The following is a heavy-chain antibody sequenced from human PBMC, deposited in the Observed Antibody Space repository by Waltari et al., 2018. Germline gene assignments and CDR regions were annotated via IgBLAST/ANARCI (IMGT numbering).Heavy chain of an antibody. CDR2: IYDSETT. Sequence: TLSLSCTVSGGSISSGAYYWTWIRQHPGKGLEWIGFIYDSETTYYNPALKSRVSISLDTSKNQFSLRLSSVTAADTAVYYCARDRGHCDSISCTDALDIWGQGTMVTVSS. CDR1: GGSISSGAYY. J-gene: IGHJ3*02. V-gene: IGHV4-31*03. D-gene: IGHD2-21*01. CDR3: ARDRGHCDSISCTDALDI.